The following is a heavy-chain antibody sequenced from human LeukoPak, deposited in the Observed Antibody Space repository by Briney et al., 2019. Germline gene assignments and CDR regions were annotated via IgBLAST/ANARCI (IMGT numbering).Heavy chain of an antibody. D-gene: IGHD5-18*01. V-gene: IGHV3-48*04. CDR2: VSSTSNSI. Sequence: GGSLRLSCAASGFTFSNYGMNWVRQAPGKGLEWLSYVSSTSNSIHYADSVKGRFTISRDNAKNSLFLQMNSLRAEDTAVYYCATRGRGDTYGYNYWGQGTLVTVSS. CDR1: GFTFSNYG. CDR3: ATRGRGDTYGYNY. J-gene: IGHJ4*01.